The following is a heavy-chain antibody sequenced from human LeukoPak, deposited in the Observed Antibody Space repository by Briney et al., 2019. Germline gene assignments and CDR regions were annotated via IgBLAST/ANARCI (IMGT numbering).Heavy chain of an antibody. D-gene: IGHD3-22*01. Sequence: GGSLRLSCAASGFTFSSYAMHWVRQAPGKGLEWVSAISGSGGSTYYADSVKGRFTISRDNSKNTLYLQMNSLRAEDTAVYYCARSITMIVVVITTPFDYWGQGTLVTVSS. CDR2: ISGSGGST. CDR3: ARSITMIVVVITTPFDY. CDR1: GFTFSSYA. V-gene: IGHV3-23*01. J-gene: IGHJ4*02.